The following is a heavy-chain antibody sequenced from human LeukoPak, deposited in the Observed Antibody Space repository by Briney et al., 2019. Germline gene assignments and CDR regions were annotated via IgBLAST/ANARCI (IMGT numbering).Heavy chain of an antibody. Sequence: SETLSLTCTVSGGSMIDYYWSSVRQSAGKGLEWMGRIHTSGTTFFNPSLQSRVTMSVDTSKNQFSLKLSSVTAADTAVYYCARGGRNWFDPWGQGTLVTVSS. CDR1: GGSMIDYY. D-gene: IGHD3-16*01. CDR3: ARGGRNWFDP. CDR2: IHTSGTT. V-gene: IGHV4-4*07. J-gene: IGHJ5*02.